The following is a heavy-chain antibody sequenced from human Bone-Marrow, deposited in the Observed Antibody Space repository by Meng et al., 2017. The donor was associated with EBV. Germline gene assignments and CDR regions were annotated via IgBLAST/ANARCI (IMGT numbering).Heavy chain of an antibody. CDR3: AKDCFGDKDS. CDR1: GFTLSSYW. D-gene: IGHD2-21*01. V-gene: IGHV3-74*01. CDR2: ISPDGSVI. Sequence: VQLVDSGGGLVQLGGSLRLSCAASGFTLSSYWVHWVRQAPGKGLVWVSRISPDGSVINYADSVKGRFTISRDNAKNTVYLQMNNLRADDTAVYYCAKDCFGDKDSWGQGTLVTVSS. J-gene: IGHJ4*02.